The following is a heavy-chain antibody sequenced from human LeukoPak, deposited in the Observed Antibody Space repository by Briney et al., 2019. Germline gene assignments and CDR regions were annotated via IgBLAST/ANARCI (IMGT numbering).Heavy chain of an antibody. J-gene: IGHJ3*01. CDR2: IKQDGSEK. V-gene: IGHV3-7*01. D-gene: IGHD2-8*01. CDR3: ARDNGGRAFDL. CDR1: GFTLKTFW. Sequence: PGGSLRLSCAVSGFTLKTFWMSWVRQAPGKGLQWVANIKQDGSEKYYVDPVTGRFTISRDNAKNSIYLQINSLRAGDSAVYYCARDNGGRAFDLWGHGTMVTVSS.